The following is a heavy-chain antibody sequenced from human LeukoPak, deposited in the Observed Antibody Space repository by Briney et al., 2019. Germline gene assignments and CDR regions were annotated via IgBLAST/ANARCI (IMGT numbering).Heavy chain of an antibody. CDR2: IRSKAYGGTT. D-gene: IGHD6-13*01. J-gene: IGHJ4*02. Sequence: GRSLRLSCTASGFTFGDYAMSWFRQAPGKGLEWVGFIRSKAYGGTTEYAASVKGRFTISRDDSKSIAYLQMNSLKTEDTAVYYCTRESPYSSSWYLHFDYWGQGTLVTVSS. V-gene: IGHV3-49*03. CDR3: TRESPYSSSWYLHFDY. CDR1: GFTFGDYA.